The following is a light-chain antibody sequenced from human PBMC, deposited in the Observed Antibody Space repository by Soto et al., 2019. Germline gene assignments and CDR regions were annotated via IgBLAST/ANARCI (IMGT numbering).Light chain of an antibody. V-gene: IGKV1-39*01. Sequence: DIQMTQSPSSVSASVGDRVTITCRASQTLNNYLTWFQQKPGKAPKVLIYAASTLQSGVPSRFSGSGSGAEFTLTISSLQPEDFPTYYCQQSFSPLLTFGGGTKVEIK. J-gene: IGKJ4*01. CDR2: AAS. CDR3: QQSFSPLLT. CDR1: QTLNNY.